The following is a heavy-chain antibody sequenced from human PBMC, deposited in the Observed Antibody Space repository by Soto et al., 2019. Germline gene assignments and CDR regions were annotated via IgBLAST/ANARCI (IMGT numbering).Heavy chain of an antibody. V-gene: IGHV1-69*08. CDR2: IIPFLGIA. CDR3: ARDYYDSSGAFDI. Sequence: QVQLVQSGAEVKKPGSSVKVSCKASGGIFSSYTINWVRQAPGQGLEWMGRIIPFLGIANYAQKFQGRVTITADKSTSTAYMDQSSLRSEDTAVYYCARDYYDSSGAFDIWGQGTMVTVSS. CDR1: GGIFSSYT. J-gene: IGHJ3*02. D-gene: IGHD3-22*01.